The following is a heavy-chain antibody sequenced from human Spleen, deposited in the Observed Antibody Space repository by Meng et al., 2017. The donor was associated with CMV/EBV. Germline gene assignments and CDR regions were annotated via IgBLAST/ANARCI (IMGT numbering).Heavy chain of an antibody. J-gene: IGHJ5*02. CDR3: AKDRNPTMTTVTASWFDP. CDR2: IRNDGNDK. D-gene: IGHD4-11*01. CDR1: GFSFSTFA. V-gene: IGHV3-30*02. Sequence: GESLKISCAASGFSFSTFAMHWVRQAPGKGLEWVAFIRNDGNDKYYADSVKGRFTISRDNSKNTLYVQMNSLRAEDTAVYYCAKDRNPTMTTVTASWFDPWGQGTLVTV.